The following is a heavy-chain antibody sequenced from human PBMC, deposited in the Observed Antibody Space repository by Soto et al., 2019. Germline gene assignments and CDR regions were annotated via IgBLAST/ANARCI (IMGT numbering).Heavy chain of an antibody. J-gene: IGHJ4*02. CDR1: GYTFSSYA. CDR3: AKLWFGESHIYDY. Sequence: GTLRLSCAASGYTFSSYAMSWVRQAPGKGLEWVSSVSGRDSGTFYADSVKGRFTISRVNSKNTLYLQMNSLRAEDTAVYYCAKLWFGESHIYDYWGQGT. CDR2: VSGRDSGT. V-gene: IGHV3-23*01. D-gene: IGHD3-10*01.